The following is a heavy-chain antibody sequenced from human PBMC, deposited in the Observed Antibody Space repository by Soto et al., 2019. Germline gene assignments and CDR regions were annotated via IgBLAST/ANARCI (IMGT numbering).Heavy chain of an antibody. D-gene: IGHD1-26*01. Sequence: GGSLRLSCVASAFTFRTSAMMWVRQAPGKGLEWVSTISSSGVSTYYADSVKGRFTISRDNWALYLQMNSLRAEDTAIYYCAQPLGSESPVPWGQGNLITVSS. CDR2: ISSSGVST. CDR1: AFTFRTSA. J-gene: IGHJ5*02. V-gene: IGHV3-23*01. CDR3: AQPLGSESPVP.